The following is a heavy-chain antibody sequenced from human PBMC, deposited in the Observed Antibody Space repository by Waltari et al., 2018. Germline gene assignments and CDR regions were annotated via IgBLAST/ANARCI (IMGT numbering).Heavy chain of an antibody. Sequence: EVQLVQSGAEVKKPGESLKISCKGSGYSFTSYWIGWVRQMPGKGLEWMGIIYPGDSDTRYSPSFQGQVTISADKSISTAYLQWSSLKASDTAMYYCARHSISYNWNYVTFDYWGQGTLVTVSS. CDR3: ARHSISYNWNYVTFDY. CDR1: GYSFTSYW. D-gene: IGHD1-7*01. V-gene: IGHV5-51*01. CDR2: IYPGDSDT. J-gene: IGHJ4*02.